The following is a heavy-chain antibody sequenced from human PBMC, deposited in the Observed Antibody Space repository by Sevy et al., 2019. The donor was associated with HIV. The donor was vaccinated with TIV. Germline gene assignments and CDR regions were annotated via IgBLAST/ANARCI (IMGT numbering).Heavy chain of an antibody. V-gene: IGHV6-1*01. Sequence: SETLSLTCAISGDSVSSNSAAWNWIRQSPSRGLEWLGRTYYRCKWYNDYAVSVKSRITINPDTSKNQFSLQLNSVTPEDTAVYYCARGRYYDSSGYYRPEYFQHWGQGTLVTVSS. CDR3: ARGRYYDSSGYYRPEYFQH. J-gene: IGHJ1*01. CDR2: TYYRCKWYN. CDR1: GDSVSSNSAA. D-gene: IGHD3-22*01.